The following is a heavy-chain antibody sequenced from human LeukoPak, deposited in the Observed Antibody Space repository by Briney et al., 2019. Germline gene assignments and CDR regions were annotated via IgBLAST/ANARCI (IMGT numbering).Heavy chain of an antibody. CDR3: AREDSYGGAFDI. J-gene: IGHJ3*02. Sequence: KAGGSLRLSCAAFGFTVSSNYMSWVRQAPGKGLEWVSSISSSSSYIYYADSVKGRFTISRDNAKNSLFLQMNSLRAEDTAVYYCAREDSYGGAFDIWGQGTMVTVSS. D-gene: IGHD3-10*01. CDR2: ISSSSSYI. V-gene: IGHV3-21*01. CDR1: GFTVSSNY.